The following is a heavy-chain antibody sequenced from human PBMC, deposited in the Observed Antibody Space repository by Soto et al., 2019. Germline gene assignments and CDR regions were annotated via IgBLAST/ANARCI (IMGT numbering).Heavy chain of an antibody. Sequence: PSEILSLTCAVYGGSFSGYYWSWIRQPPGKGLEWIGEINHSGSTNYNPSLKSRVTISVDTSKNQFSLKLSSVTAADTAVYYCARGGYCSGGSCYSYYYYYYMDVWGKGTTVTVSS. D-gene: IGHD2-15*01. CDR3: ARGGYCSGGSCYSYYYYYYMDV. CDR2: INHSGST. V-gene: IGHV4-34*01. J-gene: IGHJ6*03. CDR1: GGSFSGYY.